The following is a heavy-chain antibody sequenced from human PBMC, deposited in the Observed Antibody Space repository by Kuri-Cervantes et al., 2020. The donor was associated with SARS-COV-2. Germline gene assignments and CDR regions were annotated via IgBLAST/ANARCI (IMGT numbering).Heavy chain of an antibody. D-gene: IGHD6-19*01. V-gene: IGHV1-46*01. Sequence: ASVKVSCQASGYTFTSYYMHWVRQAPGQGLEWMGIINPSGGSTSYAQKFQGRVTMTRDTSISKAYMERRRLRSDDTAMYYCARVESNSGWDMISGPSGWFDFWGQGTLVTVSS. CDR1: GYTFTSYY. CDR2: INPSGGST. J-gene: IGHJ5*01. CDR3: ARVESNSGWDMISGPSGWFDF.